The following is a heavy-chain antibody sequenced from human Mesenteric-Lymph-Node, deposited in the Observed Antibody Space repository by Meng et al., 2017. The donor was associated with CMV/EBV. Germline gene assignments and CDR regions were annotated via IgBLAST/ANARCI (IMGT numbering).Heavy chain of an antibody. J-gene: IGHJ4*02. D-gene: IGHD3-3*01. CDR3: ARVDTIFGVVIIDY. CDR2: INHSGST. CDR1: GGSFSGYY. Sequence: GSLRLSCAVYGGSFSGYYWSWIRQPPGKGLEWIGEINHSGSTNYNPSLKSRVTISVDTSKNQFSLKLSSVTAADTAVYYCARVDTIFGVVIIDYWGQGTLVTVPQ. V-gene: IGHV4-34*01.